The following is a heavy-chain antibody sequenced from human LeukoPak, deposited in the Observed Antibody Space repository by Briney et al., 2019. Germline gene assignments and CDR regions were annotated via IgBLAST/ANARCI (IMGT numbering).Heavy chain of an antibody. D-gene: IGHD5-24*01. CDR3: ARGDNYGLTYFFDY. CDR1: GGSISSYY. V-gene: IGHV4-59*01. Sequence: PSETLSLTRTVSGGSISSYYWSWIRQPPGKGLEWIGYMYYSGSTNYNPSLKSRVTISVDTSKNQFSLKLTSVTAADTAVYYCARGDNYGLTYFFDYWGQGTLVTVSS. J-gene: IGHJ4*02. CDR2: MYYSGST.